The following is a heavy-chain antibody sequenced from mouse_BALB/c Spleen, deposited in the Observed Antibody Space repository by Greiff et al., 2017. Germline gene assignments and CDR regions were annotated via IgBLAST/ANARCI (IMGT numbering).Heavy chain of an antibody. D-gene: IGHD1-1*01. CDR1: GFSLSRYS. J-gene: IGHJ4*01. CDR2: IWGGGST. CDR3: ARKGDYYGSTDYYAMDY. V-gene: IGHV2-6-4*01. Sequence: LKQSGPGLVAPSQSLSITCTVSGFSLSRYSVHWVRQPPGKGLEWLGMIWGGGSTDYNSALKSRLSISKDNSKSQVFLKMNSLQTDDTAMYYCARKGDYYGSTDYYAMDYWGQGTSVTVSS.